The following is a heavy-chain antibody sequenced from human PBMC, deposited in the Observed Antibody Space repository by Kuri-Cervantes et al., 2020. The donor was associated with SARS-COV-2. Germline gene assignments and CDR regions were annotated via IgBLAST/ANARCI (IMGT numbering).Heavy chain of an antibody. CDR2: IIPIFGTA. V-gene: IGHV1-69*13. Sequence: SVKVSCKASGGTFSSYAISWVRQAPGQGLEWMGGIIPIFGTANYEQKFQGRVTITADESTSTAYMELSSLRSDDTAVYYCARDRGGNARITIFGVVTAKFGMDVWGQGTTVTVSS. CDR1: GGTFSSYA. CDR3: ARDRGGNARITIFGVVTAKFGMDV. D-gene: IGHD3-3*01. J-gene: IGHJ6*02.